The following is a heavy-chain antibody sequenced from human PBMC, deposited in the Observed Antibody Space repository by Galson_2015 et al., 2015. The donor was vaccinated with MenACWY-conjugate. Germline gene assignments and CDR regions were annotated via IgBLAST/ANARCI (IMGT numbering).Heavy chain of an antibody. D-gene: IGHD3-9*01. V-gene: IGHV1-18*01. CDR3: ARRYYDILTGYYTLDY. CDR2: ISAYNGNT. Sequence: CTASGYTFTSYGISWVRQAPGQGLAWMGWISAYNGNTNYAQKLQGRVTMTTDTSTSTAYMELRSLRSDDTAVYYCARRYYDILTGYYTLDYWGQRTLVTVSS. CDR1: GYTFTSYG. J-gene: IGHJ4*02.